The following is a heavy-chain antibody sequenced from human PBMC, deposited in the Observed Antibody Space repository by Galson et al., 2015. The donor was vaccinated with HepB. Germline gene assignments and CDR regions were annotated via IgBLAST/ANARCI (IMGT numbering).Heavy chain of an antibody. V-gene: IGHV3-30*18. CDR1: GFTFSSYG. Sequence: SLRLSCAASGFTFSSYGMHWVRQAPGKGLEWVAVISYDGSNKYYADSVKGRFTISRDNSKNTLYLQMNSLRAEDTAVYYCAKDHLTELGYCSGGSCGTFDYWGQGTLVTVSS. CDR3: AKDHLTELGYCSGGSCGTFDY. D-gene: IGHD2-15*01. CDR2: ISYDGSNK. J-gene: IGHJ4*02.